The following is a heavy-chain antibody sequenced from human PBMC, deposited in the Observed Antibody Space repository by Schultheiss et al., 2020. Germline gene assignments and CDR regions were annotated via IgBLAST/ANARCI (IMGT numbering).Heavy chain of an antibody. CDR2: ISSSGRSI. CDR1: GFTFSSYE. Sequence: GGSLRLSCAASGFTFSSYEMNWVRQAPGKGLEWVSYISSSGRSIYYADSVKGRFTISRDNAKNSLYLQMNSLRAEDTAVYYCARGRWNYDFWSGYNPYYYYYYMDVWGKGTTVTVSS. D-gene: IGHD3-3*01. J-gene: IGHJ6*03. CDR3: ARGRWNYDFWSGYNPYYYYYYMDV. V-gene: IGHV3-48*03.